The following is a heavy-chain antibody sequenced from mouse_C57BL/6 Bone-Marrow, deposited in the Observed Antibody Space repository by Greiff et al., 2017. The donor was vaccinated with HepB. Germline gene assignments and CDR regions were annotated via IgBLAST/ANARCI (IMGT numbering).Heavy chain of an antibody. CDR3: ARDTTVVDWYFDV. Sequence: EVKLQESGGGLVKPGGSLKLSCAASGFTFSSYAMSWVRQTPEKRLEWVATISDGGSYTYYPDNVKGRFTISRDNAKNNLYLQMSHLQSEDTAMYYCARDTTVVDWYFDVWGTGTTVTVSS. V-gene: IGHV5-4*01. CDR1: GFTFSSYA. CDR2: ISDGGSYT. D-gene: IGHD1-1*01. J-gene: IGHJ1*03.